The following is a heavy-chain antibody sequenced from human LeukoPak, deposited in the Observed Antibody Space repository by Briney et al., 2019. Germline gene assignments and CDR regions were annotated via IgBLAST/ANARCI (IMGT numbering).Heavy chain of an antibody. D-gene: IGHD3-3*01. CDR2: IYHSGST. CDR3: ARGLIGSDDDFWSGYYYGYYYYMDV. J-gene: IGHJ6*03. CDR1: GYSISSGYY. V-gene: IGHV4-38-2*02. Sequence: SETLSLTCTVSGYSISSGYYWGWIRQPPGKGLEWIGSIYHSGSTYYNPSLKSRVTISVDTSKNQFSLKLSSVTAADTAVYYCARGLIGSDDDFWSGYYYGYYYYMDVWGKGTTVTVSS.